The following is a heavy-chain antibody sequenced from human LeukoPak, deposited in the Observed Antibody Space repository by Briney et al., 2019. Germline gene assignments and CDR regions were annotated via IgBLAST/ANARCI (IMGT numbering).Heavy chain of an antibody. CDR1: GYTFTGYW. CDR2: INPNSGGT. Sequence: GASVKVSCKASGYTFTGYWMHWVRQAPGQGLEWMGWINPNSGGTNYAQKVQGRVTMTRDTSISTAYMELSRLRSDDTAVYYCARGDYDSRPAFDYWGQGTLVTVSS. CDR3: ARGDYDSRPAFDY. D-gene: IGHD3-22*01. V-gene: IGHV1-2*02. J-gene: IGHJ4*02.